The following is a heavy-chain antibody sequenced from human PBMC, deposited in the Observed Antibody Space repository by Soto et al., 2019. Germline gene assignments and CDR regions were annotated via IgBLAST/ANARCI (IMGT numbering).Heavy chain of an antibody. V-gene: IGHV3-23*01. CDR3: AKDFRNAYFPLGF. Sequence: EVQLLESGGGLVQPGGSLRLSCAASGFTFSSYAMTWVRQAPGKGLEWVSSISSSSISTYYADSVKGRFTVSRDNSKSTLYLQMISIRSEDAAVYYCAKDFRNAYFPLGFWGQGTLVIVSS. J-gene: IGHJ4*02. D-gene: IGHD3-16*01. CDR1: GFTFSSYA. CDR2: ISSSSIST.